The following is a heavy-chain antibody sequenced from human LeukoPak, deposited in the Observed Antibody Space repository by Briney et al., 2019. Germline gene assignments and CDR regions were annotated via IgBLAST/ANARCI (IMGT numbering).Heavy chain of an antibody. CDR1: GFTFSSYA. D-gene: IGHD4-17*01. Sequence: GGSLRLSCAASGFTFSSYAMHWVRQAPGKGLEWVAVISYDGSNKYYADSVRGRFTLSKDNPKRTLYLQMSPLRAEDTGVYNCARAYDYRDYLGSHPYFDYGGQGSLVTGSS. CDR2: ISYDGSNK. V-gene: IGHV3-30*04. CDR3: ARAYDYRDYLGSHPYFDY. J-gene: IGHJ4*02.